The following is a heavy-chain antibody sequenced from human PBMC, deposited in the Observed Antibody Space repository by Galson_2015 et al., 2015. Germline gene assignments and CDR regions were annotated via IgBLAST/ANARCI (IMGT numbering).Heavy chain of an antibody. CDR3: ARDRGDRGGDIVVVPAAPYYYGVDV. Sequence: SVKVSCKASGGTFSSYAISWVRQAPGQGLEWMGGIIPIFGTANYAQKFQGRVTITADESTSTAYMELSSLRSEDTAVYYCARDRGDRGGDIVVVPAAPYYYGVDVWGQGTTVTVSS. CDR1: GGTFSSYA. V-gene: IGHV1-69*13. J-gene: IGHJ6*02. CDR2: IIPIFGTA. D-gene: IGHD2-2*01.